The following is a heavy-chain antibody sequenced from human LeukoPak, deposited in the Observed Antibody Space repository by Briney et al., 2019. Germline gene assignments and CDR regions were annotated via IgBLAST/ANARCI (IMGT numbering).Heavy chain of an antibody. V-gene: IGHV1-69*05. CDR1: GGTLSSYA. CDR2: IIPIFGTA. Sequence: ASVKVSCKASGGTLSSYAISRVRQAPGQGLEWMGRIIPIFGTANYAQKFQGRVTITTDESTSTAYMELSSLRSEDTAVYYCARSIRDPHSLDYWGQGTLVTVSS. J-gene: IGHJ4*02. CDR3: ARSIRDPHSLDY.